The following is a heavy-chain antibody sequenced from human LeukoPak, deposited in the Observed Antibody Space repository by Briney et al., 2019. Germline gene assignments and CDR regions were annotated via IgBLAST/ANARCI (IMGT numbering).Heavy chain of an antibody. Sequence: ASVTVSCKASGYIFTTHSMHWVRQAPGQGLEWMGIIYPSGGAASYAQKFQGRVTMTRDTSTSTIYMELSSLRSEDTAVYFCARVSVATTMFFFDNWGQGTLVTVSS. D-gene: IGHD3-10*02. CDR2: IYPSGGAA. CDR1: GYIFTTHS. J-gene: IGHJ4*02. V-gene: IGHV1-46*01. CDR3: ARVSVATTMFFFDN.